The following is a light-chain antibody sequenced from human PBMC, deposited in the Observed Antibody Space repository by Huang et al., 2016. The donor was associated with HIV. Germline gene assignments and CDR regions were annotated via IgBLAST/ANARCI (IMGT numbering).Light chain of an antibody. CDR3: QQYYNIPWT. V-gene: IGKV4-1*01. CDR2: WAS. J-gene: IGKJ1*01. Sequence: DIVLTQSPDSLAVSLGERATIDCKSSQSVLYSSNNKEYLAWYQKKPGQSPKLLIYWASTRESGVPDRFSGSGSGTDFTLTICDLQAGDVAVYYCQQYYNIPWTFGQGTKVEIK. CDR1: QSVLYSSNNKEY.